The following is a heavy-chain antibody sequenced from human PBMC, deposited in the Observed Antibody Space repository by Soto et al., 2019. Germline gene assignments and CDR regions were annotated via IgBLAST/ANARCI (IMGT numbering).Heavy chain of an antibody. CDR2: IYHSGST. Sequence: SETLSLTCTVSGYSISSGYYWGWIRQPPGKGLEWIGSIYHSGSTYYNPSLKSRVTISVDTSKNQFSLKLSSVTAADTAVYYCARVRRQQLVQEYFQHWGQGTLVTVSS. D-gene: IGHD6-13*01. CDR3: ARVRRQQLVQEYFQH. CDR1: GYSISSGYY. V-gene: IGHV4-38-2*02. J-gene: IGHJ1*01.